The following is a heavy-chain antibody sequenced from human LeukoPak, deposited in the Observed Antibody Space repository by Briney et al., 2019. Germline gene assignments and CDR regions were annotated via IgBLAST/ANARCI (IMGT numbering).Heavy chain of an antibody. D-gene: IGHD4-17*01. J-gene: IGHJ3*02. Sequence: SVKVSCKASGGTFSSYAISWVRQAPGQGLEWMGGIIPIFGTANYAQKFQGRVTITADESTSTTYMELSSLRSEDTAVYYCARCGDYHWADAFDIWGQGTMVTVSS. CDR2: IIPIFGTA. V-gene: IGHV1-69*13. CDR1: GGTFSSYA. CDR3: ARCGDYHWADAFDI.